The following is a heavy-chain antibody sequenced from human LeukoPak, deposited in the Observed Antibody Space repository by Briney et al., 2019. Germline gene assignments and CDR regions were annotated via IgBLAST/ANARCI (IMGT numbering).Heavy chain of an antibody. CDR2: ISYDGRRS. CDR1: GFTFSSHL. CDR3: ATTFRLGGTTYYY. V-gene: IGHV3-74*01. J-gene: IGHJ4*02. Sequence: PGGSLRLSCAESGFTFSSHLMYWVRQAPGKGLVWFSHISYDGRRSDYADSVKGRFTISRDTAKNTLYLQMNSLRVEDTAVYYCATTFRLGGTTYYYWGQGTRVTVSS. D-gene: IGHD1-1*01.